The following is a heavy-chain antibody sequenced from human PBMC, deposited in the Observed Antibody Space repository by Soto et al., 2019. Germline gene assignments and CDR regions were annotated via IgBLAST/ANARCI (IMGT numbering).Heavy chain of an antibody. V-gene: IGHV4-31*03. CDR1: GGSINSGGYY. Sequence: QVHLQESGPGLLKPSQTLSLTCTVSGGSINSGGYYWPWIRQHPEKGLEWLGNIDASGTTYYNPSVRSRLSISLDASQTEFSRQVTAMTAADTAVYFCVRGRGYTFQNFFDLWGQGRMVTLSS. D-gene: IGHD5-18*01. CDR2: IDASGTT. J-gene: IGHJ5*02. CDR3: VRGRGYTFQNFFDL.